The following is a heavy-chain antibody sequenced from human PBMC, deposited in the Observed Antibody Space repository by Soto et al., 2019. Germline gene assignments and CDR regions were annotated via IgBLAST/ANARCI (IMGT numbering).Heavy chain of an antibody. J-gene: IGHJ6*03. CDR3: CRGTTASFYYMDL. V-gene: IGHV3-13*01. CDR2: TGPAGDT. Sequence: EVQLVESGGGLVQPGGSLRLSCAASGFTFSSYDMHWVRQGTGKGLEWVSSTGPAGDTYYPDSVKGRFTISRDNAKNSLDIQMNSLRAGDTAVYYCCRGTTASFYYMDLWGKGTTVTVSS. D-gene: IGHD1-1*01. CDR1: GFTFSSYD.